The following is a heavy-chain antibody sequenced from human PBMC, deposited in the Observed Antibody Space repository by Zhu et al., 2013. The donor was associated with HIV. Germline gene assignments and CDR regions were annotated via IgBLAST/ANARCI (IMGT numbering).Heavy chain of an antibody. CDR2: MNPNSGNT. CDR3: VERLPDSGLRLGELVGYTGVDY. CDR1: GYTFISYD. D-gene: IGHD3-16*01. V-gene: IGHV1-8*03. J-gene: IGHJ4*02. Sequence: QVQLVQSGAEVKKPGASVKVSCKASGYTFISYDINWVRQATGQGLEWMGWMNPNSGNTGYSQKFQGRVTITGNTSISTAYMELSSLTSEDTAVYYCVERLPDSGLRLGELVGYTGVDYWGQGSVVASPQ.